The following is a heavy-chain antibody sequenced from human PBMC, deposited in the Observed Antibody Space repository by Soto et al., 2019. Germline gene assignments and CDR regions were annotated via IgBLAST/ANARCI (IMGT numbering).Heavy chain of an antibody. Sequence: EVQLVESGGGLVQPGRSLGVSCAASGFTFSSYWMSWVRQAPGKGLEWVANIKGDGSERHYVDSVKGRFTISRDNAKNSLFLQMNSLRVEDTAVYYCVRDGCDSCDVYGMDVWGQGTTVTVSS. V-gene: IGHV3-7*03. CDR1: GFTFSSYW. D-gene: IGHD2-21*02. CDR3: VRDGCDSCDVYGMDV. CDR2: IKGDGSER. J-gene: IGHJ6*02.